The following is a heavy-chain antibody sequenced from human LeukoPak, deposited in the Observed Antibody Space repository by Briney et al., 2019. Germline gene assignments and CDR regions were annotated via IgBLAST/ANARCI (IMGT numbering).Heavy chain of an antibody. CDR3: ARRLAGTEDY. J-gene: IGHJ4*02. CDR2: IYYSGST. Sequence: PSETLSLTCTVSGGSISSGDYYWSWIRQPPGKGLEWIGSIYYSGSTYYNPSLKSRVTISIDTSKNQFSLKLSSVTAVDTAVYYCARRLAGTEDYWGQGSLVTVSS. CDR1: GGSISSGDYY. D-gene: IGHD6-13*01. V-gene: IGHV4-39*01.